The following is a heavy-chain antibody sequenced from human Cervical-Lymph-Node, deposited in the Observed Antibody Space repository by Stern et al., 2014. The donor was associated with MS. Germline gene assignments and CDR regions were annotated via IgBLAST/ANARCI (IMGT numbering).Heavy chain of an antibody. CDR1: GYSFDTYA. D-gene: IGHD6-19*01. CDR3: TRGRTDNTGWFPY. V-gene: IGHV1-3*01. J-gene: IGHJ1*01. CDR2: ISAGNGDT. Sequence: QVQLVQSGAEVKKPGASVNVSCKASGYSFDTYAIHWLRQAPGQRPEWMGWISAGNGDTKYSQKFQGRVTIDRDTSAATTYLELRSLESEDTAIYYCTRGRTDNTGWFPYWGQGTLVTVFS.